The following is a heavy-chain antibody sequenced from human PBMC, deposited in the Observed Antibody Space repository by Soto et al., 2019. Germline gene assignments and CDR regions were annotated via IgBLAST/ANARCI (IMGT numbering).Heavy chain of an antibody. CDR2: IYPGDSDT. V-gene: IGHV5-51*01. CDR1: GYSFTSYW. D-gene: IGHD6-25*01. CDR3: ARLGRGTDYYYYGMDV. Sequence: PGESLKISCQGSGYSFTSYWIGWVRQMPGKGLEWMGIIYPGDSDTRYSPSFQGQVTISADKSISTAYLQWSSLKASDTAMYYCARLGRGTDYYYYGMDVWGQGTTVTVSS. J-gene: IGHJ6*02.